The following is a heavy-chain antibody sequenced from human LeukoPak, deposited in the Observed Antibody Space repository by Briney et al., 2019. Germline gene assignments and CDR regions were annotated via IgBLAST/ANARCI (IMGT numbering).Heavy chain of an antibody. CDR1: GFTFSSYS. V-gene: IGHV3-21*01. D-gene: IGHD6-19*01. CDR2: ISSSSGYI. CDR3: ARYIAVAGGGYFDY. J-gene: IGHJ4*02. Sequence: PGGSLRLSCAASGFTFSSYSMNWVRQAPGKGLEWVSSISSSSGYIYYADSVKGRFTISRDNAKNSLYLQMNSLRAEDTAVYYCARYIAVAGGGYFDYWGQGTLVTVSS.